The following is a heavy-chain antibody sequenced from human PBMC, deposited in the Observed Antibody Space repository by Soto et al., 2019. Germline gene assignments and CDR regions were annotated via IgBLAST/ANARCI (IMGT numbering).Heavy chain of an antibody. J-gene: IGHJ4*02. V-gene: IGHV4-59*08. CDR2: IYFRGTT. CDR3: ARAHTQSEVSHVDY. Sequence: SETLSLTCTVSGGSISSYHWSWVRQPPGRGLEWIGYIYFRGTTNYNPSLKSRVTISVDTSKNQFSLKLNSMTAADTAVYYCARAHTQSEVSHVDYWGQGTLVTVSS. D-gene: IGHD3-16*01. CDR1: GGSISSYH.